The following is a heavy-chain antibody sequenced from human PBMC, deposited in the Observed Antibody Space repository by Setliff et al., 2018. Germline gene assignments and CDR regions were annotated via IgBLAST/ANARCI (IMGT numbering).Heavy chain of an antibody. CDR2: ISAYNGNT. CDR3: ARGSMYYNFWSGRILGGFYFDY. Sequence: GASVKVSCKASGYTFTSYGISWVRQAPGQGLEWMGWISAYNGNTNYAQKLQGRVTMTTDTSTSTAYMELRSLRSDDTAVYFCARGSMYYNFWSGRILGGFYFDYWGQGTLVTVSS. D-gene: IGHD3-3*01. V-gene: IGHV1-18*01. CDR1: GYTFTSYG. J-gene: IGHJ4*02.